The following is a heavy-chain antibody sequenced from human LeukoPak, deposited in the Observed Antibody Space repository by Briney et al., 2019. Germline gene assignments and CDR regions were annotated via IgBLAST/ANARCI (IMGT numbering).Heavy chain of an antibody. V-gene: IGHV4-61*10. Sequence: KSSETLSLTCTVSGGSVTTGSYYWSWIRQPAGKGLEWIGRVYFSAYTNYNTSLRSRVAISTDTSRNQFSLKLTSVTAADTAIYYCARGQCTSTSCDPGHFDLWGQGTQVTVSS. CDR1: GGSVTTGSYY. CDR3: ARGQCTSTSCDPGHFDL. J-gene: IGHJ4*02. D-gene: IGHD2-2*01. CDR2: VYFSAYT.